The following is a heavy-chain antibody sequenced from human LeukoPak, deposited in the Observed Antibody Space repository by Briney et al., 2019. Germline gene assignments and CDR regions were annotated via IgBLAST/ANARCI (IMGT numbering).Heavy chain of an antibody. CDR2: ISAYNGNT. CDR1: GYTFTSYG. Sequence: ASVKVSCTASGYTFTSYGISWVRQAPGQGLEWMGWISAYNGNTNYAQKLQGRVTMTTDTSTSTAYMELRSVRSDDTAVYYCARDLGTYGDYDYWGQGTLVTVSS. J-gene: IGHJ4*02. V-gene: IGHV1-18*01. D-gene: IGHD4-17*01. CDR3: ARDLGTYGDYDY.